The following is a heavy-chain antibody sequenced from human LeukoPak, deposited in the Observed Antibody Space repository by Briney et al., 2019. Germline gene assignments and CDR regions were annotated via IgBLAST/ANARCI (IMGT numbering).Heavy chain of an antibody. CDR2: INRRGNT. V-gene: IGHV4-34*01. CDR3: ARGRFYVFDI. CDR1: GGSLRDYS. Sequence: SETLSLTCGIYGGSLRDYSWTWIRQPPGQGLEWIGEINRRGNTNFNPSLKSRVTISVDTSKNQFSLKLTSVTAADTALYFCARGRFYVFDIWGQGTLVTVSS. D-gene: IGHD2/OR15-2a*01. J-gene: IGHJ3*02.